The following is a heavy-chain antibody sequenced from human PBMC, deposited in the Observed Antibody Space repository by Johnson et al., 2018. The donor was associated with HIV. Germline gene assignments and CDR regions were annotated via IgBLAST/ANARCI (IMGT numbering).Heavy chain of an antibody. CDR1: GFTFTNYW. V-gene: IGHV3-48*01. CDR2: ISSSGLTI. D-gene: IGHD3-10*01. J-gene: IGHJ3*02. CDR3: ARARGGEGSGSYAFDI. Sequence: EMQLVESGGGLVQPGESLKLSCAASGFTFTNYWIYWVRQAPGKGLEWVSYISSSGLTIYYADSVKGRFTISRDNSKNTLYLQMNSLRAEDTAVYYCARARGGEGSGSYAFDIWGQGTMVTVSS.